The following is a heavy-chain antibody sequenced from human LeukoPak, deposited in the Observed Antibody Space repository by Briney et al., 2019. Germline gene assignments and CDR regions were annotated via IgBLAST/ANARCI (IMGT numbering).Heavy chain of an antibody. J-gene: IGHJ4*02. V-gene: IGHV3-74*01. CDR1: GFTFSSYW. D-gene: IGHD1-26*01. CDR3: ASTNIVGAY. CDR2: IKGDGSST. Sequence: GSLRLSCAASGFTFSSYWMHWVRRTPGKGLVWVSRIKGDGSSTSYADSVKGRFTISRDNAKNTLYLQMNSLRAEDTAVYYCASTNIVGAYWGQGTLVTVSS.